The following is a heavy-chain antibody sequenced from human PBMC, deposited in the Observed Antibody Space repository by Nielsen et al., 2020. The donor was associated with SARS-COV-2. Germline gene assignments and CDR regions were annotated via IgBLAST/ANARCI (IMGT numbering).Heavy chain of an antibody. CDR1: GLTFTAYW. J-gene: IGHJ3*01. Sequence: GGSLRLSCTASGLTFTAYWMHWVRQAPGKGLTWVSHINFDGTGTSYADSVKGRFTISRDNAKNTVYLQMNSLRAEDTAVYYCARDGVVGSTNTFDVWGQGTVVTVSS. V-gene: IGHV3-74*01. CDR2: INFDGTGT. CDR3: ARDGVVGSTNTFDV. D-gene: IGHD1-26*01.